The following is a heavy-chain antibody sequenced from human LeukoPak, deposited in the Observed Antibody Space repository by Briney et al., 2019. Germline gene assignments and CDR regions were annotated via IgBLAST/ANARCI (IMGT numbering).Heavy chain of an antibody. CDR2: ISAHNGNT. Sequence: ASVKVSCKASGYTFTSYGISWVRQAPGQGLEWMGWISAHNGNTNYAQKLQGRVTMTTDTSTSTAYMELRSLRSDDTAVYYCAREWSTAYYYYGMDVWGQGTTVTVSS. CDR3: AREWSTAYYYYGMDV. J-gene: IGHJ6*02. D-gene: IGHD2-15*01. V-gene: IGHV1-18*01. CDR1: GYTFTSYG.